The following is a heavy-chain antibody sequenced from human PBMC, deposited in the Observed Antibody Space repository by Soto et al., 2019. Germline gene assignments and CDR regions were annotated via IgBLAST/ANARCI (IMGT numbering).Heavy chain of an antibody. CDR2: ISYDGSNK. D-gene: IGHD3-22*01. V-gene: IGHV3-30-3*01. CDR3: ASAGSSGYPYYFDY. Sequence: GESLKISCAASGFTFSSYAMHWVRQAPGKGLEWVAVISYDGSNKYYADSVKGRFTISRDNSKNTLYLQMNSLRAEDTAVYYCASAGSSGYPYYFDYWGQGTLVTVSS. CDR1: GFTFSSYA. J-gene: IGHJ4*02.